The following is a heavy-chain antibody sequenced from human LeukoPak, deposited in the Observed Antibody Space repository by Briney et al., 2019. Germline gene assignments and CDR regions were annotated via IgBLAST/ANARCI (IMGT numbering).Heavy chain of an antibody. Sequence: GGSLRLSCAASGFTVSSNYMSWVRQAPGKGLEWVSVIYSGGSTYYADSVKGRFTISRDNSKNTLYLQMNSLKAEDTAVYYCARSSVHAFDIWGQGTMVSVSS. CDR2: IYSGGST. J-gene: IGHJ3*02. V-gene: IGHV3-66*01. CDR3: ARSSVHAFDI. CDR1: GFTVSSNY. D-gene: IGHD1-1*01.